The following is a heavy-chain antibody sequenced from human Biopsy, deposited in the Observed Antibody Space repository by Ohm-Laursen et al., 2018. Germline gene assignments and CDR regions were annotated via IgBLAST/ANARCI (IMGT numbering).Heavy chain of an antibody. D-gene: IGHD2-15*01. Sequence: SLRLSRAASGFIFDDYAMHWVRQAPGKGLEWVSGISWNSVGIGYADSVKGRFTISRDNAKNFLYLQMNNLRPEDTALHYCAKIHCSGGSCYPNAFDMWGHGTRVTVS. J-gene: IGHJ3*02. CDR3: AKIHCSGGSCYPNAFDM. V-gene: IGHV3-9*01. CDR2: ISWNSVGI. CDR1: GFIFDDYA.